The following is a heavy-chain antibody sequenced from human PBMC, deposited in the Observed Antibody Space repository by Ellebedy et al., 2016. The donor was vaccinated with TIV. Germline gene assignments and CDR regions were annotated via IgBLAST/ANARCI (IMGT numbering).Heavy chain of an antibody. D-gene: IGHD4-17*01. V-gene: IGHV3-21*01. CDR3: ARKVPAPTTVPPNWYFDL. J-gene: IGHJ2*01. CDR2: ISTSSSYI. Sequence: GESLKISCAASGFTFSSYTMNWVRQAPGKGLEWVSSISTSSSYIYYADSVKGRFAISSDNAKNSLYLQMNSLRAEDTAVYYCARKVPAPTTVPPNWYFDLWGRGTLVTVSS. CDR1: GFTFSSYT.